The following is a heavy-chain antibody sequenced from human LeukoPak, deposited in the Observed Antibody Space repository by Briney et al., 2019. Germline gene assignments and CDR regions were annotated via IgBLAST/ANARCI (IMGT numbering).Heavy chain of an antibody. CDR2: ISGSGDST. J-gene: IGHJ4*02. CDR1: GFSFSSYD. V-gene: IGHV3-23*01. Sequence: SGGSLRLSCAASGFSFSSYDMTWVRQAPGKGLEWVSGISGSGDSTFYADSVKGRFTISRDNSNNTLYLQMNSLRVEDTAMYYCAKDRVSYDDSWGQGTLVTVSS. CDR3: AKDRVSYDDS. D-gene: IGHD5-12*01.